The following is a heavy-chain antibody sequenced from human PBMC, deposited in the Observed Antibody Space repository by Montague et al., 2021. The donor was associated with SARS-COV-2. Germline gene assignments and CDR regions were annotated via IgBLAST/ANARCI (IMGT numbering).Heavy chain of an antibody. D-gene: IGHD4-17*01. J-gene: IGHJ3*02. Sequence: SETLSLTCTVSGGSIRTSSYYRRWIRQPPGKGPDWIGSIYYSGSTYYNPSLKSRVTISVDTSKNQFSLKLSSVTAADTAVYYCAMRGGALDAFDIWGQGTMVIVSS. CDR1: GGSIRTSSYY. V-gene: IGHV4-39*01. CDR3: AMRGGALDAFDI. CDR2: IYYSGST.